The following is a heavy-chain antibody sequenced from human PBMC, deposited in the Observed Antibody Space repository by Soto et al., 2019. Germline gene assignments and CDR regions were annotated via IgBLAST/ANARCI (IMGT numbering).Heavy chain of an antibody. V-gene: IGHV3-30-3*01. D-gene: IGHD2-2*01. CDR2: ISYDGSNK. J-gene: IGHJ6*02. Sequence: QVQLVESGGGVVQPGRSLRLSCAASGFTFSSYAMHWVRQAPGKGLEWVAVISYDGSNKYYADSVKGRFTISRDNSKNTLYLQMNSLRAEDTAVYYCARVEHQHFGYYYYYGMDVWGQGTTVTVSS. CDR1: GFTFSSYA. CDR3: ARVEHQHFGYYYYYGMDV.